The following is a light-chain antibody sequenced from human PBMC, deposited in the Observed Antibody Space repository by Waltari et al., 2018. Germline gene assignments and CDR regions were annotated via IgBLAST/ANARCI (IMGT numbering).Light chain of an antibody. V-gene: IGKV3-11*01. CDR3: QQRSNWPPPYT. CDR2: DAS. J-gene: IGKJ2*01. Sequence: EIVLTQSPATLSLSPGERATLSCRASQSVSSYLAWYQQKPGQAPRLLIYDASNRATGIPARFSGSESGTDFTLTISSLEPEDFAVYYCQQRSNWPPPYTFGQGTKLEIK. CDR1: QSVSSY.